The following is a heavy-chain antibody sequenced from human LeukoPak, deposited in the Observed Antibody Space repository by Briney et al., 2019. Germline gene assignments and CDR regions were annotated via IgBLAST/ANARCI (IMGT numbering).Heavy chain of an antibody. J-gene: IGHJ5*02. CDR3: ARGVLLSWSNWFDP. CDR2: MNPNSGNT. D-gene: IGHD3-10*01. Sequence: ASVKVSCKASGYTFTSYDINWVRQATGQGLEWMGWMNPNSGNTGYAQKFQGRVTITRNTSISTAYMELSSLRSGDTAVYYCARGVLLSWSNWFDPWGQGTLVTVSS. V-gene: IGHV1-8*03. CDR1: GYTFTSYD.